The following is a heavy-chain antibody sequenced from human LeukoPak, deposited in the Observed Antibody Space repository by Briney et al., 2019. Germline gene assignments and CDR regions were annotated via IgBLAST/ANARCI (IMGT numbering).Heavy chain of an antibody. Sequence: ASVKVSCKASGYIFTGYYMHWVRQAPGQGLEWMGWINPNSGGTNYAHKFQGRVTMTRDTSISPAYMELSRLRSDDTAVYYCARDRPPQLVRPFDYWGQGTLVTVSS. CDR1: GYIFTGYY. CDR3: ARDRPPQLVRPFDY. V-gene: IGHV1-2*07. J-gene: IGHJ4*02. D-gene: IGHD6-6*01. CDR2: INPNSGGT.